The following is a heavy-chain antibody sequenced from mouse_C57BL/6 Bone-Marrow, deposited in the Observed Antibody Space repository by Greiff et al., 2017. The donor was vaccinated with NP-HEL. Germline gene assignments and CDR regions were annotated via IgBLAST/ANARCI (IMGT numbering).Heavy chain of an antibody. CDR3: ARGGSRFAY. Sequence: QQSCKASGYTFTSYWMQWVKQRPGQGLEWIGEIDPSDSYTNYNQKFKGKATLTVDTSSSTAYMQLSSLTSEDSAVYYCARGGSRFAYWGQGTLVTVSA. CDR1: GYTFTSYW. J-gene: IGHJ3*01. D-gene: IGHD5-1*01. CDR2: IDPSDSYT. V-gene: IGHV1-50*01.